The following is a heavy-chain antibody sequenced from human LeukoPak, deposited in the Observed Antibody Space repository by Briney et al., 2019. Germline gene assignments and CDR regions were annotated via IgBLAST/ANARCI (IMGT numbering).Heavy chain of an antibody. Sequence: GSVTVSCKASGYTFTSYYMHWVRQAPGQGLEWMGIINPSGGSTNYAQKFQGRVSITKDTSINTAYMELSSLRSDDTAVYYCARMWSYGDSENWFDPWGQGTLVTVSS. CDR3: ARMWSYGDSENWFDP. CDR1: GYTFTSYY. CDR2: INPSGGST. J-gene: IGHJ5*02. V-gene: IGHV1-46*01. D-gene: IGHD4-17*01.